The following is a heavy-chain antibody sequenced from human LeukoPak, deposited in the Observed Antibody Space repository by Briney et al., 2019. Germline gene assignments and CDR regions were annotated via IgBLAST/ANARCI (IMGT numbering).Heavy chain of an antibody. Sequence: GGSLRLSCAASGFTFSNYAMSWVRQAPGKGLEWVSSITGNALNTYQADFIKGRFTISGDDSKNTLYLHLSSLRVEDTAVYYCAKLQDFYDNSGYSYFDNWGQGTLVTVSS. CDR3: AKLQDFYDNSGYSYFDN. V-gene: IGHV3-23*01. CDR2: ITGNALNT. J-gene: IGHJ4*02. D-gene: IGHD3-22*01. CDR1: GFTFSNYA.